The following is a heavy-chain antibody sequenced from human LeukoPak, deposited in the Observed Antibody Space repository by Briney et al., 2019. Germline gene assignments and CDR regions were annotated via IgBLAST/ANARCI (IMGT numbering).Heavy chain of an antibody. CDR2: IYYSGST. V-gene: IGHV4-59*01. Sequence: SETLSLTCTVSGGSISSYYWSWIRQPPGKGLEWIGHIYYSGSTNYNPSLKSRVTISIDTSKNQFSLRLSSVTAADTAVYYCAKSAFRFDPWGQGTLVTVSS. D-gene: IGHD2-15*01. CDR1: GGSISSYY. CDR3: AKSAFRFDP. J-gene: IGHJ5*02.